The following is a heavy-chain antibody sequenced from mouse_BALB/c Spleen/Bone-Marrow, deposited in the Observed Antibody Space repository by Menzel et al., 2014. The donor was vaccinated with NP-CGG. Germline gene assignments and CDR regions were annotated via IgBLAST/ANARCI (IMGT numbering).Heavy chain of an antibody. CDR1: GFNIKDTY. D-gene: IGHD1-1*01. V-gene: IGHV14-3*02. CDR3: VLGYGSSPLGY. Sequence: EVQLQQSGAELMKPGASGKLSCTASGFNIKDTYMHWVKQRPEQGLEWIGRIDPANDNTKYDPKFQGKATIAADTSSNTAYLQLSSLTSEDTAAYYCVLGYGSSPLGYWGQGTPLTVSS. J-gene: IGHJ2*01. CDR2: IDPANDNT.